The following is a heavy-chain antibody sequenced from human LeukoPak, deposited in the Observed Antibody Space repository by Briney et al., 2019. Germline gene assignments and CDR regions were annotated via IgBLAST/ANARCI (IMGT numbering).Heavy chain of an antibody. V-gene: IGHV3-33*01. CDR2: IWYDGGNK. Sequence: GRSLRLSCVASGFTFSGHVMHWVRQAAGRGLEGVAVIWYDGGNKYYADSVTGRFTISRDNSKNTLYLQMNSLRAEDTAVYYCARVAPIYSSSLYYLDYWGQGTLVTVSS. J-gene: IGHJ4*02. D-gene: IGHD6-13*01. CDR3: ARVAPIYSSSLYYLDY. CDR1: GFTFSGHV.